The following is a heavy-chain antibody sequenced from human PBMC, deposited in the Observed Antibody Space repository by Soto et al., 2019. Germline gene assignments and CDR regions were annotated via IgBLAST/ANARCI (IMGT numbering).Heavy chain of an antibody. CDR2: ISWNSGSI. D-gene: IGHD3-9*01. J-gene: IGHJ4*02. CDR3: AKDGLVRDFSPYYFDY. V-gene: IGHV3-9*01. CDR1: GFTFDDYA. Sequence: EVQLVESGGGLVRPGRSLRLSCAASGFTFDDYAMHWVRQAPGKGLEWVSGISWNSGSIGYADSVKGRFTISRDNAKNSLYLQMNSLRAEDTALYYCAKDGLVRDFSPYYFDYWGQGTLVTVSS.